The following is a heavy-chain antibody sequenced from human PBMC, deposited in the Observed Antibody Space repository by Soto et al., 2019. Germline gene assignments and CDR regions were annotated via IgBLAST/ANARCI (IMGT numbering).Heavy chain of an antibody. Sequence: PGGSLRLSCAASGFTFSTYSMNWVRQAPGKGLEWVSSISSSTSYIYYADSVKGRFTISRDDAKNSLYLQMNSLRSEDTAVFYFARVTAPFRGSYGLFWFDPWGQGTLVTVSS. CDR1: GFTFSTYS. J-gene: IGHJ5*02. CDR3: ARVTAPFRGSYGLFWFDP. D-gene: IGHD1-26*01. CDR2: ISSSTSYI. V-gene: IGHV3-21*04.